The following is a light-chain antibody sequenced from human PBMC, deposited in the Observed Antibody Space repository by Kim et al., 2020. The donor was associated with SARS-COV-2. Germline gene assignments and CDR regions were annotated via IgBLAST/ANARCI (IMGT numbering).Light chain of an antibody. CDR1: KLGDKY. CDR2: QGN. J-gene: IGLJ2*01. CDR3: QAWDSSTVV. Sequence: VSPGQTACITCSGDKLGDKYACWYQQKPGQSPVLVIYQGNKRPSGIPERFSGSNSGNTATLTISGTQAMDEADYYCQAWDSSTVVFGGGTQLTVL. V-gene: IGLV3-1*01.